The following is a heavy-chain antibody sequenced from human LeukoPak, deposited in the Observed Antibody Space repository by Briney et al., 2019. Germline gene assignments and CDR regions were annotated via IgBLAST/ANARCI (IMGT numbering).Heavy chain of an antibody. CDR3: ATDKRQYNILTAYFKAEYFQY. Sequence: ASVKASCKVSGYTLTELSIHWMRQAPGKGLEYMVGFDPEDAERIYAQSLQGSIYMTEDPSKDTAYMEPSSLRSEVTAVYYCATDKRQYNILTAYFKAEYFQYWGQGTLVTVSA. CDR1: GYTLTELS. V-gene: IGHV1-24*01. D-gene: IGHD3-9*01. CDR2: FDPEDAER. J-gene: IGHJ1*01.